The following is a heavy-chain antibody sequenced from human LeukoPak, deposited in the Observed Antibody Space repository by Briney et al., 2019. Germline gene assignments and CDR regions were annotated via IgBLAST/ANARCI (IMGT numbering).Heavy chain of an antibody. D-gene: IGHD3-10*01. CDR2: ISYDGSNK. CDR3: AKPMVRGALDY. Sequence: GGSLRLSCAASGFTFSSYGMHWVRQAPGKGLEWVAVISYDGSNKYYADSVKGRFTISRDNSKNTLYLQMNSLRAEDTAVYYCAKPMVRGALDYWGQGTLVTVSS. J-gene: IGHJ4*02. V-gene: IGHV3-30*18. CDR1: GFTFSSYG.